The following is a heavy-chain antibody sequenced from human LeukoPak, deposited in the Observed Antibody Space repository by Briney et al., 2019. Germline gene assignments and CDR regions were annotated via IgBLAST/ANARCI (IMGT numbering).Heavy chain of an antibody. CDR2: MNPYSGNT. V-gene: IGHV1-8*01. Sequence: GASVKVSCKASGYTFTSYDINWVRQATGQGLEWMGWMNPYSGNTGYVQKFQGRVTMTRDTSISTAYMELSSLRSDDTAVYFCAGGSSGSLGRDYWGQGTLVTVSS. D-gene: IGHD1-26*01. CDR1: GYTFTSYD. CDR3: AGGSSGSLGRDY. J-gene: IGHJ4*02.